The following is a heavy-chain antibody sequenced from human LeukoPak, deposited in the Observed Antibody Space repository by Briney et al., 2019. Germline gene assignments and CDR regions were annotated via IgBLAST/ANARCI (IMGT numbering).Heavy chain of an antibody. CDR3: ASRKLGNDY. V-gene: IGHV3-30*04. CDR2: ISYDGSVK. D-gene: IGHD7-27*01. Sequence: GGSLRLSCAASGFTFSSYAMHWVRQAPGKGLEWVAVISYDGSVKYYADSVKGRFTITRDNSKNTLFLQMNSLRAEDTAVYYCASRKLGNDYWGQGTLVTVSS. J-gene: IGHJ4*02. CDR1: GFTFSSYA.